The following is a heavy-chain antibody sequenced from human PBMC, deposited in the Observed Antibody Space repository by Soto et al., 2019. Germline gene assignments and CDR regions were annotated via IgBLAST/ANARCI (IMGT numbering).Heavy chain of an antibody. J-gene: IGHJ4*02. CDR2: VRSAGGSP. CDR1: GFTVNKSA. V-gene: IGHV3-23*01. CDR3: AKMSNSSWYLFGYFDL. Sequence: EVQLLESGGALVQPGGSLRLSCAASGFTVNKSAMSWVRHGPGKGLEWVSTVRSAGGSPYYADSVKGRFTVSRDHSKNALYLQMDRLSVEDTALYYCAKMSNSSWYLFGYFDLWGRGTLVTVSS. D-gene: IGHD6-13*01.